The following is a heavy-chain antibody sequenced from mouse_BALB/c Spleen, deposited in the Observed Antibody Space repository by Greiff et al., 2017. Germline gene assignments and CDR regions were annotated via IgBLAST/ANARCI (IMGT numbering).Heavy chain of an antibody. J-gene: IGHJ2*01. CDR2: INPSNGRT. CDR3: ARSLITTVVARNYFDY. Sequence: VKLQQPGAELVKPGASVKLSCKASGYTFTSYWMHWVKQRPGQGLEWIGEINPSNGRTNYNEKFKSKATLTVDKSSSTAYMQLSSLTSEDSAVYYCARSLITTVVARNYFDYWGQGTTLTVSS. CDR1: GYTFTSYW. V-gene: IGHV1S81*02. D-gene: IGHD1-1*01.